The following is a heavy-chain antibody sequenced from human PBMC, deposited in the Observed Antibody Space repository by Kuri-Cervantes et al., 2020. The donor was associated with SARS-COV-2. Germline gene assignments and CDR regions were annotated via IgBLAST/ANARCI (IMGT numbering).Heavy chain of an antibody. V-gene: IGHV1-3*01. CDR3: ARDPFYSSSWSYLFPRGMDV. J-gene: IGHJ6*02. Sequence: ASVKVSCKVSGYTLTELSMHWVRQAPGKGLEWMGWISAYNGNTNYAQKLQGRVTITRDTSASTVYMEVSSLRSEDTAVYYCARDPFYSSSWSYLFPRGMDVWGQATTVTVSS. D-gene: IGHD6-13*01. CDR1: GYTLTELS. CDR2: ISAYNGNT.